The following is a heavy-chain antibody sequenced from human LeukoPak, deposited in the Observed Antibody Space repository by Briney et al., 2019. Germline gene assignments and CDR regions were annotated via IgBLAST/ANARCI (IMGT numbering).Heavy chain of an antibody. Sequence: ASVKVSCKASGGIFSSYVISWVRQAPGQGLEWMGGIIPVYRTTNYAQKFQGRVTITADESTSTAYMELSSLRFDDTAVYYCARARKTIFGALIIGDFWGQGTLVTVSS. D-gene: IGHD3-3*01. CDR1: GGIFSSYV. CDR2: IIPVYRTT. J-gene: IGHJ4*02. CDR3: ARARKTIFGALIIGDF. V-gene: IGHV1-69*01.